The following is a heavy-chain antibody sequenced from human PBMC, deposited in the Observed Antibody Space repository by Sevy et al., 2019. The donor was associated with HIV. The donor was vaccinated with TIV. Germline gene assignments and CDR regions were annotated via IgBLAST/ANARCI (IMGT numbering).Heavy chain of an antibody. CDR1: EFMFSTYA. CDR2: ISYDGSRH. J-gene: IGHJ4*02. CDR3: ARDAGYSTDWYPSDH. V-gene: IGHV3-30-3*01. Sequence: GGSLRLSCAASEFMFSTYAMHWVRQAPGKGLEWVAVISYDGSRHYYGESVKGRFTISRDNSKNTLFLQMNSLRLEDTAFYYCARDAGYSTDWYPSDHWGQGTLVTVSS. D-gene: IGHD6-19*01.